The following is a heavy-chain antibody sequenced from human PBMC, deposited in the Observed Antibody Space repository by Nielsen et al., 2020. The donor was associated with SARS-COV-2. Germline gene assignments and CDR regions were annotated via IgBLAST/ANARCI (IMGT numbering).Heavy chain of an antibody. J-gene: IGHJ5*02. Sequence: ASVKVSCKASGYNFTSYALNWVRQAPGQGPEWMGWINTNTGNPTYAQGFTGRFVFSLDTSVSTAYLQITSLKAEDTARYYCARDIGKATAWFDPWGQGTLVTVSS. CDR2: INTNTGNP. CDR3: ARDIGKATAWFDP. CDR1: GYNFTSYA. V-gene: IGHV7-4-1*02. D-gene: IGHD1-26*01.